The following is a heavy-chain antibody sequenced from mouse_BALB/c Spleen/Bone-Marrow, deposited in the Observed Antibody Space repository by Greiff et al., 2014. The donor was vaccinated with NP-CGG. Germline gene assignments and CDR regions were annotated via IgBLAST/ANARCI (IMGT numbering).Heavy chain of an antibody. V-gene: IGHV1-31*01. CDR2: INPYNGAT. D-gene: IGHD2-4*01. J-gene: IGHJ3*01. Sequence: VQLKGSGPELGKAGASVKIFCKAFGYSFTGYYMHLGEENHVKSPEWIGRINPYNGATSYNQNFKDKASLTVDKSSSTAYMELHSLTSEDSAVYYCANYDGGFAYWGQGTLVTVSA. CDR3: ANYDGGFAY. CDR1: GYSFTGYY.